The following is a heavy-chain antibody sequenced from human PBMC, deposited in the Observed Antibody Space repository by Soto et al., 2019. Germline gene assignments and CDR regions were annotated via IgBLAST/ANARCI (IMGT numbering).Heavy chain of an antibody. CDR1: GYTFTSYG. CDR2: INAYNGNT. V-gene: IGHV1-18*01. CDR3: ARVTGYDYGAAFDI. Sequence: ASVKVSCKASGYTFTSYGSSWVRQAPGQGLEWMGWINAYNGNTNYAQKLQGRVAMTTDTSTTTAYMELRSLRSDDTAVYYCARVTGYDYGAAFDIWGQGTMVTVSS. D-gene: IGHD5-12*01. J-gene: IGHJ3*02.